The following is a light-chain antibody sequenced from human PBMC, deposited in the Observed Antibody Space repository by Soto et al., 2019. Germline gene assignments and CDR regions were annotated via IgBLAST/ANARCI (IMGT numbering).Light chain of an antibody. CDR2: DAF. J-gene: IGKJ1*01. CDR1: QGISSA. V-gene: IGKV1-13*02. Sequence: AIQLTQSPSSLSASVGDRVTITCRASQGISSALAWYQQKPGKATKLLIYDAFSLESGVPSRFSGSGSGTDFTLASSSLQPENFATYYCPQFNSYPLTFGQGTKVEIK. CDR3: PQFNSYPLT.